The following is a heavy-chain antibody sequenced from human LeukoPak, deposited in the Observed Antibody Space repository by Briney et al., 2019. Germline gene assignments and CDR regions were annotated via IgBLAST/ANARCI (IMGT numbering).Heavy chain of an antibody. CDR2: ISWNSGSI. J-gene: IGHJ5*02. V-gene: IGHV3-9*01. CDR1: GFTFDDYA. CDR3: ARGGVLRYFDWLRGEYNWFDP. Sequence: QPGGSLRLSCAASGFTFDDYAMHWVRQAPGKGLEWVSGISWNSGSIGYADSVKGRFTISRDNDKNSLYLQMDSLRVEDTAVYYCARGGVLRYFDWLRGEYNWFDPWGQGTLVTVSS. D-gene: IGHD3-9*01.